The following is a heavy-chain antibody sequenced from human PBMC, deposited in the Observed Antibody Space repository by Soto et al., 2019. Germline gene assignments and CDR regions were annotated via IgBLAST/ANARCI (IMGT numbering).Heavy chain of an antibody. Sequence: QVQLVESGGGVVQPGGSLRLSCVASAFAFSTSVIHWVRQAPGKGLEWMAHISYNGNKKHYADSVKGRFTVSRDISESTLYLQMNSLRAEDTAVYYCAREQFEDGRGHYDHWGQGTLVSVSS. CDR1: AFAFSTSV. V-gene: IGHV3-30*03. CDR2: ISYNGNKK. J-gene: IGHJ4*02. D-gene: IGHD3-22*01. CDR3: AREQFEDGRGHYDH.